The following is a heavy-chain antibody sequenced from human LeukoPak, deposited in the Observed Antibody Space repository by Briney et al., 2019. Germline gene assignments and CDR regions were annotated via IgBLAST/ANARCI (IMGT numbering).Heavy chain of an antibody. CDR3: ARLGFCSSVNCYTGAFDI. CDR2: INTDGTNT. J-gene: IGHJ3*02. V-gene: IGHV3-74*01. CDR1: GFTFSSYW. Sequence: GGSLRLSCAASGFTFSSYWMHWVRQAPGRGLVGVARINTDGTNTVYADSVKGRFTISRDNAKNTLYLQMNSLRAEDTAVYYCARLGFCSSVNCYTGAFDIWGQGTMVTVSS. D-gene: IGHD2-2*02.